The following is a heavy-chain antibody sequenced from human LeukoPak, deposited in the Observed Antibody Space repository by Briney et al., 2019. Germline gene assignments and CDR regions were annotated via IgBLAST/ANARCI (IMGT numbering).Heavy chain of an antibody. D-gene: IGHD6-6*01. CDR1: DDSISSYY. Sequence: PSETLSLTCTVSDDSISSYYWSWIRQPPGKGLEWIGYVYYGGSANYNPSLKSRVTISVDTSKNQFSLELNSVTAADTAIYYCARGPPTEYQLDCWFDPWGQGTLVTVS. CDR2: VYYGGSA. V-gene: IGHV4-59*01. J-gene: IGHJ5*02. CDR3: ARGPPTEYQLDCWFDP.